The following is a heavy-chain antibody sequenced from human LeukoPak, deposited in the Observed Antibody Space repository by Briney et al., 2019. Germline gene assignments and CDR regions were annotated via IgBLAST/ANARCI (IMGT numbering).Heavy chain of an antibody. Sequence: PSETLSLTCSVSGSSIGRHYWTWIRQPPGKGLEWIGYTHFSGSSNYNPSLKSRATTSLDRAKNQISLTLTSVTAADTDVYFCARAKAAGSYDFWGQGTLVTVSS. CDR2: THFSGSS. CDR1: GSSIGRHY. V-gene: IGHV4-59*11. CDR3: ARAKAAGSYDF. D-gene: IGHD6-13*01. J-gene: IGHJ4*02.